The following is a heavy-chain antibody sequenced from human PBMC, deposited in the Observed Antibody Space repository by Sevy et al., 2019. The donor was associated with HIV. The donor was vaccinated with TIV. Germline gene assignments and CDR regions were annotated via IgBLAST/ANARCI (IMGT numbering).Heavy chain of an antibody. CDR3: ARVGFNWNDVDY. V-gene: IGHV4-59*01. CDR1: GGSMNIYY. Sequence: SETLSLTCSVSGGSMNIYYWSWIRQPPGKGLEWIGFIYYSRSTNYNPSLKSRVTISVDTSKNQFSLKLSSVTAADTAVYYCARVGFNWNDVDYWGQGTLVTVSS. CDR2: IYYSRST. D-gene: IGHD1-20*01. J-gene: IGHJ4*02.